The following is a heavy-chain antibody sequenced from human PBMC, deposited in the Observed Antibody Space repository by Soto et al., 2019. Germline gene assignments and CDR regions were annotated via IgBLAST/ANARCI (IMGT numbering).Heavy chain of an antibody. Sequence: ASLKVSCNASGYTFTSYGISWVLQAPGQGLEWMGWISAYNGNTNYAQKLQGRVTMTTDTSTSTAYMELRSLRSDDTAVYYRARDSVVIPCGISSDYWGQGTLGIVCS. J-gene: IGHJ4*02. V-gene: IGHV1-18*01. CDR1: GYTFTSYG. CDR3: ARDSVVIPCGISSDY. CDR2: ISAYNGNT. D-gene: IGHD2-2*01.